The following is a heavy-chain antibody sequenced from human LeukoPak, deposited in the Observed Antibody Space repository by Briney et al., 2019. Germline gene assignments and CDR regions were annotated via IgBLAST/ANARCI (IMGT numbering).Heavy chain of an antibody. D-gene: IGHD3-22*01. CDR1: GFTFNNYV. Sequence: GRSLRLSCAASGFTFNNYVMSWVRQAPGKGLEWVSSVSGSGSTAYYADSVTGRFTISRDNSKNTLYLQMNTMRAEDTATYYCAKARVITSFDYWGQGTLVTVSS. V-gene: IGHV3-23*01. J-gene: IGHJ4*02. CDR3: AKARVITSFDY. CDR2: VSGSGSTA.